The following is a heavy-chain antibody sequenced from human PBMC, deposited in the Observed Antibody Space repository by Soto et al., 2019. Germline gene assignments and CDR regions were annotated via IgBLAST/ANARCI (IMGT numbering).Heavy chain of an antibody. V-gene: IGHV1-18*01. Sequence: EASVKVSCKASGYTFTSYGISWVRQAPGQGLEWMGWISAYNGNTNYAQKLQGRVTMTTDTSTSTAYMELRSLRSDDTAVYYCARVGYYYGSGSYYGTRYYFDYWGQGTLVTVSS. D-gene: IGHD3-10*01. CDR2: ISAYNGNT. CDR1: GYTFTSYG. CDR3: ARVGYYYGSGSYYGTRYYFDY. J-gene: IGHJ4*02.